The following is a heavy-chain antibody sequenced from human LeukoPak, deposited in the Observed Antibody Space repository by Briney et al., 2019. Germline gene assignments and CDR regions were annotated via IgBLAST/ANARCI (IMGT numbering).Heavy chain of an antibody. CDR1: GGTFSSYA. CDR2: IIPIFGIA. CDR3: ASSLNHSYCGGDCYLI. Sequence: SVKVSCKASGGTFSSYAISWVRQAPGQGLEWMGRIIPIFGIANYAQKFQSRVTITADKSTSTAYMELSSLRSEDTAVYYCASSLNHSYCGGDCYLIWGQGTLVTVSS. V-gene: IGHV1-69*04. J-gene: IGHJ4*02. D-gene: IGHD2-21*02.